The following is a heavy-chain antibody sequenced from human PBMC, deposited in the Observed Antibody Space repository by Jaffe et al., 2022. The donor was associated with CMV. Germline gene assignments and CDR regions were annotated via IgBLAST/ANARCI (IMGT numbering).Heavy chain of an antibody. V-gene: IGHV3-7*03. J-gene: IGHJ6*03. CDR3: ARGGPYYYYYYMDV. Sequence: EVQLVESGGGLVQPGGSLRLSCAASGFTFSSYWMSWVRQAPGKGLEWVANIKQDGSEKYYVDSVKGRFTISRDNAKNSLYLQMNSLRAEDTAVYYCARGGPYYYYYYMDVWGKGTTVTVSS. CDR2: IKQDGSEK. CDR1: GFTFSSYW.